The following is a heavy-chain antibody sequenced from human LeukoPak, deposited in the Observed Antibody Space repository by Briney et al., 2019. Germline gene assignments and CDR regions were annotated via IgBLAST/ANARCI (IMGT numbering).Heavy chain of an antibody. CDR3: ARGSYYYDSSGYSDY. V-gene: IGHV4-61*02. Sequence: PSETLSLTCTVSGGSISSGSYYWSWIRQPAGKGLEWIGRIYTSGSTNYSPSLKSRVTISVDTSKNQFSLKLSSVTAADTAVYYCARGSYYYDSSGYSDYWGQGTLVTVSS. CDR1: GGSISSGSYY. CDR2: IYTSGST. J-gene: IGHJ4*02. D-gene: IGHD3-22*01.